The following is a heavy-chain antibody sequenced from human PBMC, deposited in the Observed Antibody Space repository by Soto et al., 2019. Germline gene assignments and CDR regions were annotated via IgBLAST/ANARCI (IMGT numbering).Heavy chain of an antibody. CDR1: GYTFTSYG. Sequence: GASVTVSCKASGYTFTSYGISWVRQAPGQGLEWMGWISAYNGNKNYAQKLQGRVTMTTDTSTSTAYMELRSPISDDTALYYCARDYVWGSYPKPTTPTFDYSGQGTVVSVSS. D-gene: IGHD3-16*02. CDR3: ARDYVWGSYPKPTTPTFDY. CDR2: ISAYNGNK. V-gene: IGHV1-18*04. J-gene: IGHJ4*02.